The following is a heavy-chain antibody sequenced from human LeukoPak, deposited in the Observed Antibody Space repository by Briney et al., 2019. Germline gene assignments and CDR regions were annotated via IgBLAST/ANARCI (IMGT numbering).Heavy chain of an antibody. CDR2: IYYNGNT. CDR3: ARRGYSYIDN. V-gene: IGHV4-38-2*02. D-gene: IGHD5-18*01. CDR1: GYSISSSYY. J-gene: IGHJ4*02. Sequence: SETLSLTCTVSGYSISSSYYWGWVRQPPGKGLEWIGSIYYNGNTYYNPSPKSRVSISADTSKNQFSLKLISVTAADTAIYYCARRGYSYIDNWGQGTLVTVSS.